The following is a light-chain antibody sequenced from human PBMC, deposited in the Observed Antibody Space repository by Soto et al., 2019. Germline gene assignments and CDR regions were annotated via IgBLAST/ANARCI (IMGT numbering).Light chain of an antibody. CDR3: QQSYSSPLT. V-gene: IGKV1-39*01. Sequence: DIQMTQSPSSLSASVGDRVTITCRASQSINSNLNWYQQKPGKAPKLLIYAASSLQSGVPSRFSGSGSGTDFTLTISSLQPEDFSTYLCQQSYSSPLTFGGGTKVEIK. CDR1: QSINSN. J-gene: IGKJ4*01. CDR2: AAS.